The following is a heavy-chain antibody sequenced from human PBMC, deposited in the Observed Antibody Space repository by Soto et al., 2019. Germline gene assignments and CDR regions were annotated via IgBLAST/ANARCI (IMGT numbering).Heavy chain of an antibody. J-gene: IGHJ6*02. CDR3: ARVGSSRDGYTSPSRYYYTMDV. Sequence: SVEAFCKASGPPFSSSANSWVAQAPGQGLEWMAEINPIFGTANSAQKLQGRITITAAESAYTAYMELSRLRSEDTVVYYCARVGSSRDGYTSPSRYYYTMDVWGQGTTVTVSS. V-gene: IGHV1-69*13. CDR1: GPPFSSSA. D-gene: IGHD5-12*01. CDR2: INPIFGTA.